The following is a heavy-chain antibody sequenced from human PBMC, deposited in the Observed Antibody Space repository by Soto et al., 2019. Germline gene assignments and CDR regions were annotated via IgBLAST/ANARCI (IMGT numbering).Heavy chain of an antibody. Sequence: LTCTFSGFSLSPSGVGVGWIRQPPGKALEWLALIYCDVDMRYSPSLQCWLTIIKSSSKNHVVLTMTNIDPVDTATYYCAHEGGYCRSTSYHNWFDPWGQGTLVTVSS. V-gene: IGHV2-5*02. CDR1: GFSLSPSGVG. CDR2: IYCDVDM. J-gene: IGHJ5*02. D-gene: IGHD2-2*01. CDR3: AHEGGYCRSTSYHNWFDP.